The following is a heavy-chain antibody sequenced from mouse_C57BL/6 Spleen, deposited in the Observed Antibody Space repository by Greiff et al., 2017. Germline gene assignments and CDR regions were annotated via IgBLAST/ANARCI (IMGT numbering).Heavy chain of an antibody. CDR1: GYAFTNSL. Sequence: QVQLQQSGAELVRPGTSVKVSCKASGYAFTNSLIEWVKQRPGQGLEWIGVINPGSGGTNYNEKFKGKATLTADKSSSTAYMQLSSLTSEDSAVYFCARPLYYDYDGEFAYWGQGTLVTVSA. J-gene: IGHJ3*01. CDR3: ARPLYYDYDGEFAY. CDR2: INPGSGGT. V-gene: IGHV1-54*01. D-gene: IGHD2-4*01.